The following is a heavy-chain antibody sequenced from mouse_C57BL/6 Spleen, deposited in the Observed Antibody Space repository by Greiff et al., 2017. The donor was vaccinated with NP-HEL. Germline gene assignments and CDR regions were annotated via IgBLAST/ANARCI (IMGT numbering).Heavy chain of an antibody. J-gene: IGHJ4*01. CDR2: IYPGDGDT. Sequence: VQLQQSGAELVKPGASVKISCKASGYAFSSYWMNWVKQRPGKGLEWIGQIYPGDGDTNYNGKFKGKATLTADKSSSTAYMQLSSLTSEDSAVYFCARGYVSGGMDYWGQGTSVTVSS. D-gene: IGHD3-1*01. CDR3: ARGYVSGGMDY. CDR1: GYAFSSYW. V-gene: IGHV1-80*01.